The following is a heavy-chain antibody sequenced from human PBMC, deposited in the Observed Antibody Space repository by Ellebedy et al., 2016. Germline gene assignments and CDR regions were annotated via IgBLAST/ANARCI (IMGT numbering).Heavy chain of an antibody. Sequence: SETLSLTCTVSGGSISSSSYYWGWIRQPPGKGLEWIGSIYYSGSTYYNPSLKSRVTISVDTSKNQFSLKLSSVTAADTAVYYCAREVLSGSGSYWDYYYYYYMDVWGKGTTVTVSS. D-gene: IGHD3-10*01. CDR3: AREVLSGSGSYWDYYYYYYMDV. CDR1: GGSISSSSYY. J-gene: IGHJ6*03. CDR2: IYYSGST. V-gene: IGHV4-39*07.